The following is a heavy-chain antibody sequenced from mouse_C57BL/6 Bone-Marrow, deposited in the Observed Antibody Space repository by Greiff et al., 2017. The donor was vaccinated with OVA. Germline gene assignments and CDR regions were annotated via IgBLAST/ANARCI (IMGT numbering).Heavy chain of an antibody. J-gene: IGHJ4*01. CDR2: IFPGSGST. CDR1: GYTFTDYY. D-gene: IGHD1-1*01. Sequence: QVQLQQSGPELVKPGASVKISCKASGYTFTDYYINWVKQRPGQGLEWIGWIFPGSGSTYYNEKFKGKATRTVDKSSSTAYMLLSSLTSEDSAVYFCARDYGSSYGAMDYWGQGTSVTVSS. V-gene: IGHV1-75*01. CDR3: ARDYGSSYGAMDY.